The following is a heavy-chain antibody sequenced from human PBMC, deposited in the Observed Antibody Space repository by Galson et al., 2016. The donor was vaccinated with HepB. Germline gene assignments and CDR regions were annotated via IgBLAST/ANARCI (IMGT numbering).Heavy chain of an antibody. CDR3: ARERGEALRYCSGGSCSSEEFHYYGMDV. CDR2: LNPSDGDT. J-gene: IGHJ6*02. V-gene: IGHV1-46*01. CDR1: GYRFTSNK. D-gene: IGHD2-15*01. Sequence: SVKVSCKASGYRFTSNKLRWVRQAPGQGLELMGTLNPSDGDTDYAQKFQGRVTITADKFTSTAYMDLSSLKSEDTAVYYCARERGEALRYCSGGSCSSEEFHYYGMDVWGQGTTVTVSS.